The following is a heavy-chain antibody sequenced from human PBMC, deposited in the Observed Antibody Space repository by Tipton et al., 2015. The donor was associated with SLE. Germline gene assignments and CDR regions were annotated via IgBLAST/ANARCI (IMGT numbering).Heavy chain of an antibody. CDR3: ARARLLLYFDL. CDR1: GGSISSGGYY. CDR2: IYYSGST. Sequence: TLSLTCTVSGGSISSGGYYWSWIRQHPGKGLEWIGYIYYSGSTHYNPSLKSRVTISVDTSKNQFSLKLSSVTAADTAVYYCARARLLLYFDLWGRGTLVTVSS. J-gene: IGHJ2*01. D-gene: IGHD2/OR15-2a*01. V-gene: IGHV4-31*03.